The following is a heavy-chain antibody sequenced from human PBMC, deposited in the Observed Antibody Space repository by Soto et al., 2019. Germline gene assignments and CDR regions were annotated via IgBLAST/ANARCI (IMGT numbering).Heavy chain of an antibody. CDR3: ARQSTGYCSSTSCPFDY. Sequence: SETLSLTCTLSGGSISSYSWNWIRQPPGKGLEWIGYIYYSGSTNYNPSLKSRVTISVDTSKNQFSLKLSSVTAADTAVYYCARQSTGYCSSTSCPFDYWGLGTVVTVS. CDR1: GGSISSYS. J-gene: IGHJ4*02. D-gene: IGHD2-2*01. CDR2: IYYSGST. V-gene: IGHV4-59*08.